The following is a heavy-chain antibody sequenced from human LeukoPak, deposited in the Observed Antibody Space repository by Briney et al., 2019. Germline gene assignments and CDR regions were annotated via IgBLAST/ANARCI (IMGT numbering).Heavy chain of an antibody. CDR3: ARSPPVVVAASPDY. CDR2: ISAYNGNT. CDR1: GYTFTSYG. D-gene: IGHD2-15*01. Sequence: ASVKVSCKASGYTFTSYGISWVRQAPGQGLEWMGWISAYNGNTNYAQKLQGRVTMTTDTSTSTAYMELRSLRSDDTAVHYCARSPPVVVAASPDYWGQGTLVTVSS. V-gene: IGHV1-18*01. J-gene: IGHJ4*02.